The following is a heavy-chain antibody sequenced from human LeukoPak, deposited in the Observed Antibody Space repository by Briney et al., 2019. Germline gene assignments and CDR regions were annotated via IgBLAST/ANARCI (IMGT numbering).Heavy chain of an antibody. Sequence: GGSLRLSCAASGFTFSSYGLSWVRHAPGKGLERVSVISGGGGSTYYADSVKGRFTISRDNSKNTVYLQMNSLRAEDTAVYYCAKRPYSGSHFLDYWGQGTLVTVSS. CDR3: AKRPYSGSHFLDY. V-gene: IGHV3-23*01. J-gene: IGHJ4*02. CDR2: ISGGGGST. D-gene: IGHD1-26*01. CDR1: GFTFSSYG.